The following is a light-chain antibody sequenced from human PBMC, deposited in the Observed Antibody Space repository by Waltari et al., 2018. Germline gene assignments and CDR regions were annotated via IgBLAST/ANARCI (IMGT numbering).Light chain of an antibody. V-gene: IGKV3-20*01. Sequence: EIVLTQSPGTLSLSPGERATLSCRASQSVSSSYLAWYQHKPGQAPRLLIYSTSSRATGIPDRFSGSGSGTDFTLTISRLEPEDFAMYYCQQFCDSPPSWTFGQGTKVEIK. CDR2: STS. J-gene: IGKJ1*01. CDR3: QQFCDSPPSWT. CDR1: QSVSSSY.